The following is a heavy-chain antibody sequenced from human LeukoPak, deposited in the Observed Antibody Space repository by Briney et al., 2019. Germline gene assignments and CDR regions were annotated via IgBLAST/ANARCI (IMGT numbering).Heavy chain of an antibody. J-gene: IGHJ4*02. CDR2: INPNSGGT. V-gene: IGHV1-2*06. CDR1: GYTFTGYY. D-gene: IGHD6-6*01. Sequence: ASVKVSFKASGYTFTGYYMHWVRQAPGQGLEWMGRINPNSGGTNYAQKFQGRVTMTRDTSISTAYMELSRLRSDDTAVYYCAIASSSSSGLFDYWGQGTLVTVSS. CDR3: AIASSSSSGLFDY.